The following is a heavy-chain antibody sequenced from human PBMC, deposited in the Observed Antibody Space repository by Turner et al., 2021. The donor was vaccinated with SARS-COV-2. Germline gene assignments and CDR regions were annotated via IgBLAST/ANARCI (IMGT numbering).Heavy chain of an antibody. V-gene: IGHV4-59*01. D-gene: IGHD3-10*01. J-gene: IGHJ6*02. CDR1: GGSISSYY. CDR3: ARVVPIGVYGSGSYDHGMDV. Sequence: SLTCTVSGGSISSYYWSWIRQPPGKGLEWIGYIYYSGSTNYNPSLKSRVTISVDTSKNQFSLKLSSVTAADTAVYYCARVVPIGVYGSGSYDHGMDVWPRDHGHRLL. CDR2: IYYSGST.